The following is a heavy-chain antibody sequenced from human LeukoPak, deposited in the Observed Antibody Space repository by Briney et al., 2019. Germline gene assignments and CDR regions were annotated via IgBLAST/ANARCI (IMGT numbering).Heavy chain of an antibody. J-gene: IGHJ4*02. CDR2: ISYDGSNK. D-gene: IGHD2-15*01. CDR1: GFTFGSYG. Sequence: GGSLRLACAASGFTFGSYGMHWVRQAPGKGLEWVAVISYDGSNKYYADSVKGRFTISRDNSKNTLYLQMNSLRAEDTAVYYCAKDQGGGSREYSFDYWGQGTLVTVSS. CDR3: AKDQGGGSREYSFDY. V-gene: IGHV3-30*18.